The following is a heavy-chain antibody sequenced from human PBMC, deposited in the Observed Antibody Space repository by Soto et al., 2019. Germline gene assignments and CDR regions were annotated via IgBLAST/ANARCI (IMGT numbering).Heavy chain of an antibody. CDR2: IMPIFVTT. V-gene: IGHV1-69*01. J-gene: IGHJ4*02. CDR3: AMIEYSSGSDY. Sequence: QVQLVQSGAEVKKPGSSVKVSCKASGGTFSSFPIAWVRQAPGQGLEWVGGIMPIFVTTKYAQNFRDRVTIYADESTSTAYMELSSLRFEDTAVYYCAMIEYSSGSDYWGQGTLVTVFS. CDR1: GGTFSSFP. D-gene: IGHD6-19*01.